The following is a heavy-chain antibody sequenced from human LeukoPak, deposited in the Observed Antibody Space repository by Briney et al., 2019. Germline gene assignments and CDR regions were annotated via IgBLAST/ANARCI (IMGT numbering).Heavy chain of an antibody. CDR1: GFTFSSYS. CDR3: ARAGDDFWSGSHFDY. CDR2: ISSSSSTI. D-gene: IGHD3-3*01. J-gene: IGHJ4*02. V-gene: IGHV3-48*01. Sequence: GGSLRLSCAASGFTFSSYSMNWVRQAPGKGLEWVSYISSSSSTIYYADSVKGPFTISRDNAKNSLYLQMNSLRAEDTAVYYCARAGDDFWSGSHFDYWGQGTLVTVSS.